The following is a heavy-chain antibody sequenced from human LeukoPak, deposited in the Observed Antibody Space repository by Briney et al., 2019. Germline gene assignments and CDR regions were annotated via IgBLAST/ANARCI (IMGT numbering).Heavy chain of an antibody. CDR2: ISVLNGNP. CDR3: ASCTPIHYHSGNLGGYYFEY. Sequence: AAVTASFKASGYTFINYGICWVRPAPGQGLEWMGGISVLNGNPNYAQKFQGRLTMTTDTSTSTAYMELRSLRSDDTAVYYCASCTPIHYHSGNLGGYYFEYWGQGTLVTVSS. J-gene: IGHJ4*02. V-gene: IGHV1-18*01. D-gene: IGHD3-10*01. CDR1: GYTFINYG.